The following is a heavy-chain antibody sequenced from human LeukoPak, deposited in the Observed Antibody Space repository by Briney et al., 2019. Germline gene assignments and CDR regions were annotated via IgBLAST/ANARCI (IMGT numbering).Heavy chain of an antibody. D-gene: IGHD2-15*01. Sequence: SETLSLTCTVSGGSISSYYWSWIRQPPGKGLEWIGYVYYSGSTNYNPSLKSRVTISVDTSKNQFSLKLSSVTAADTAVYYCARDGSQGYCSGGSCFYNGMDVWGQGTTVTVSS. J-gene: IGHJ6*02. CDR3: ARDGSQGYCSGGSCFYNGMDV. CDR2: VYYSGST. V-gene: IGHV4-59*01. CDR1: GGSISSYY.